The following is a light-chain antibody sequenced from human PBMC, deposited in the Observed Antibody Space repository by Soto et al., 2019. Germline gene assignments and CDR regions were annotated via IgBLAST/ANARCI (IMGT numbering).Light chain of an antibody. CDR2: SNG. CDR1: SSNIGSNT. J-gene: IGLJ3*02. CDR3: AAWDDSLIGPV. Sequence: QSALTQPPSASGTPGQRVTISCSGSSSNIGSNTVNWYQHLPRTAPKLLIYSNGRRPSGVPDRFSGSKSGTSASLAISGLQSEDEADYYCAAWDDSLIGPVFGGGTKLTVL. V-gene: IGLV1-44*01.